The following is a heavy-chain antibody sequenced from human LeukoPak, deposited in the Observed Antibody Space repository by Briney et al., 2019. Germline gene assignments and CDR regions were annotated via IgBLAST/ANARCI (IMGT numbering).Heavy chain of an antibody. CDR1: GGSISSYY. D-gene: IGHD6-19*01. CDR2: IYYSGST. CDR3: ASQMYSSGWYPFDY. Sequence: PSETLSLTCTVSGGSISSYYWSWLRQPPGKGLEWLGYIYYSGSTNYNPSLKSRVTISVDTSKNQFSLKLSSVTAADTAVYYCASQMYSSGWYPFDYWGQGTLVIVSS. J-gene: IGHJ4*02. V-gene: IGHV4-59*01.